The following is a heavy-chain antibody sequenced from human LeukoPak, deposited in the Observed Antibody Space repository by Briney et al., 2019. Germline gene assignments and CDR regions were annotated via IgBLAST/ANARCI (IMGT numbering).Heavy chain of an antibody. CDR1: GYTFTSYD. Sequence: ASVKVSCKASGYTFTSYDINWVRQVTGQGLEWMGWMNPKSGNTGYAQKFQGRVTITRNTSISTAYMEVSSLRYEDTAVYYCARDWYCSSTSCFGYYYMDVWGKGTTVTVSS. CDR3: ARDWYCSSTSCFGYYYMDV. V-gene: IGHV1-8*03. D-gene: IGHD2-2*01. J-gene: IGHJ6*03. CDR2: MNPKSGNT.